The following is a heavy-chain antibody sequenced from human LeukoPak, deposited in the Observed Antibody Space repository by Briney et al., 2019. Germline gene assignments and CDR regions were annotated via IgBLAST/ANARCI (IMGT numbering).Heavy chain of an antibody. CDR2: ISSSSSYI. J-gene: IGHJ6*03. V-gene: IGHV3-21*01. CDR3: ARGRFLEWLRVLDCYMDV. D-gene: IGHD3-3*01. CDR1: GFTFSSYS. Sequence: KPGGSLRLSCAASGFTFSSYSMNWVRQAPGKGLEWVSSISSSSSYIYYADSVKGRFTISRDNAKNSLYLQMNSLRAEDTAVYYCARGRFLEWLRVLDCYMDVWGKGTTVTVSS.